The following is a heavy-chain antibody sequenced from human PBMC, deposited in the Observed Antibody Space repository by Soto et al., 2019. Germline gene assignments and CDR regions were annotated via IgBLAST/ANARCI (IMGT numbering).Heavy chain of an antibody. D-gene: IGHD3-3*01. CDR2: MNPNSGNT. Sequence: GASVKVSCKASGYTFTSYDINWVRQATGQGLEWMGWMNPNSGNTGYAQKFQGRVTMTRNTSISTAYMELSSLRSEDTAVYYCARGRVDYYDFWSGPIYYFDYWGQGTLVTVSS. J-gene: IGHJ4*02. CDR1: GYTFTSYD. V-gene: IGHV1-8*01. CDR3: ARGRVDYYDFWSGPIYYFDY.